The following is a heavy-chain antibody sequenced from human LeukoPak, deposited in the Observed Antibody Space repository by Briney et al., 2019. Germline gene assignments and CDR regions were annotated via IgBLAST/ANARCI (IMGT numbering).Heavy chain of an antibody. D-gene: IGHD6-19*01. CDR2: ISYDGSNK. CDR1: GFTFSTYG. CDR3: AKDRWAVAGFDY. J-gene: IGHJ4*02. Sequence: PGGSLRLSCAASGFTFSTYGMHWVRQAPGKGLEWVTLISYDGSNKYYADSVKGRFTISRDNSKNTLYLQMDSLRVEYTAVYYCAKDRWAVAGFDYWGQGTLVTVSS. V-gene: IGHV3-30*18.